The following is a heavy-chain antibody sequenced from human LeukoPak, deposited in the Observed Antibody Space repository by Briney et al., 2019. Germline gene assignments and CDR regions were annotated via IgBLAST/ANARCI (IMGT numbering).Heavy chain of an antibody. CDR1: GYSISSGYY. CDR3: PSRESGFIGYCSSTSCPNAFDI. J-gene: IGHJ3*02. CDR2: IYHSGST. V-gene: IGHV4-38-2*01. Sequence: SETLPLTCAVSGYSISSGYYWGWIRQPPGKGLEWIGSIYHSGSTYYNPSLKSRVTISVDTSKNQFSLKLSSVTAADTAVYYCPSRESGFIGYCSSTSCPNAFDIWGQGTMVTVSS. D-gene: IGHD2-2*01.